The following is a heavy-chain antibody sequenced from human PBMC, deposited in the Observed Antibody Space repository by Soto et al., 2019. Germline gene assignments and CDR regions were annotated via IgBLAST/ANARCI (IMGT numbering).Heavy chain of an antibody. V-gene: IGHV4-39*01. CDR1: GGSISSSSYY. Sequence: PSETLSLTCTVSGGSISSSSYYWGWIRQPPGKGLEWIGSIYYSGSTYYNPSLKSRVTISVDTSKNQFSLKLSSVTAADTAVYYCARQRDSSSSSWFDPWGQGTLVTVS. CDR3: ARQRDSSSSSWFDP. CDR2: IYYSGST. D-gene: IGHD6-6*01. J-gene: IGHJ5*02.